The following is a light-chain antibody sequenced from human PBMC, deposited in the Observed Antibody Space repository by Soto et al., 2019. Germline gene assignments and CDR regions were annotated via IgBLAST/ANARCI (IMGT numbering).Light chain of an antibody. V-gene: IGLV2-11*01. CDR2: DVS. Sequence: QSALTQPRSVSGSPGQSVTISCTGTSSDIGSYDYVSWYQQHPGKAPKLMIYDVSERPSGVPDRFSGSKSGNAASLTISGLQAEDEGDYYCCSYAGIYDFGTGTKLTVL. CDR1: SSDIGSYDY. J-gene: IGLJ1*01. CDR3: CSYAGIYD.